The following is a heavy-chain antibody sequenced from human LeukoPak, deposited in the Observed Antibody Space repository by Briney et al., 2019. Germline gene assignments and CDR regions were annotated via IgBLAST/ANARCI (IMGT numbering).Heavy chain of an antibody. J-gene: IGHJ6*04. CDR1: GGSLSSYY. V-gene: IGHV4-59*12. D-gene: IGHD3-3*01. CDR3: ARPSRITIFGVVGSQDV. Sequence: SETLSLTCTVSGGSLSSYYWSWIRQPPGKGLEWIGYIYYSGSTNYNPSLKSRVTISVDTSKNQFSLKLSSVTAADTAVYYCARPSRITIFGVVGSQDVWGKGTTVTVSS. CDR2: IYYSGST.